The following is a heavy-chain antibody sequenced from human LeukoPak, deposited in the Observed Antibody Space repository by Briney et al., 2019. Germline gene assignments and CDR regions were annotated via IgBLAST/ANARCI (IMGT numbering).Heavy chain of an antibody. V-gene: IGHV3-23*01. CDR2: ISRSGGNT. J-gene: IGHJ4*02. CDR1: GFTFSSHA. CDR3: AKDWPVSGDHYSPFDY. D-gene: IGHD4-11*01. Sequence: GGPLRLSCAASGFTFSSHAMSWVRQAPGKGLEWVAAISRSGGNTYYGDSVRGRFTISRDSSKNTLHLQMDSLRAEDTAVYYCAKDWPVSGDHYSPFDYWGQGTLVTVSS.